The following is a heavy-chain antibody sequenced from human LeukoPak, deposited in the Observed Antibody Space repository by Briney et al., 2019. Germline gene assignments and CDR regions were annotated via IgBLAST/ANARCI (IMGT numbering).Heavy chain of an antibody. V-gene: IGHV3-15*01. D-gene: IGHD1-26*01. CDR3: TTGAPRAYSGSYSNC. CDR1: GFTFSNAW. CDR2: IKSKTDGGTT. Sequence: EGSLRLSCAASGFTFSNAWMSWVRQAPGKGLEWVGRIKSKTDGGTTDYAAPVKGRFTIPRDDSQNTLYLQMNSLKTEDTAVYYCTTGAPRAYSGSYSNCWGQGTLVTVSS. J-gene: IGHJ4*02.